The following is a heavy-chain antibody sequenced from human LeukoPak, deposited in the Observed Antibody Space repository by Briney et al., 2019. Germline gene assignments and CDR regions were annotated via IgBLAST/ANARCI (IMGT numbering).Heavy chain of an antibody. CDR2: INPSGGST. Sequence: ASVKVSCKASGYTFTNYYMNWVRQAPGQGLEWMGIINPSGGSTSYAQKFQGRVTVTRDTSTSTVYMELSSLRSEDTAMYYCAREGEIGFDLSDYWGQGTLVTVSS. D-gene: IGHD5-12*01. V-gene: IGHV1-46*01. J-gene: IGHJ4*02. CDR1: GYTFTNYY. CDR3: AREGEIGFDLSDY.